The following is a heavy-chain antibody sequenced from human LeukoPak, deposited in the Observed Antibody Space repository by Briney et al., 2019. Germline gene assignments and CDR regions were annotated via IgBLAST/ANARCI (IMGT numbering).Heavy chain of an antibody. CDR1: GFAFSAYA. J-gene: IGHJ4*02. CDR2: INNNGVYT. V-gene: IGHV3-64*01. D-gene: IGHD3-10*01. CDR3: ARGDSGSQFPPYDC. Sequence: GGSLRLSCAASGFAFSAYAMHWVRQAPGKGLEYVSAINNNGVYTYYANSVKGRFTISRDNSKNTLYLQMGSLRIEDMAMYYCARGDSGSQFPPYDCWGQETLVTVSS.